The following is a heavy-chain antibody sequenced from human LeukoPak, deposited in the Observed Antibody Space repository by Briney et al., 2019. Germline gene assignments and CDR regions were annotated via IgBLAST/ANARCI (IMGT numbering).Heavy chain of an antibody. CDR2: MNPNSGNT. CDR3: ARGVKSHWKYRNPYYFDY. D-gene: IGHD1-1*01. CDR1: GYTFTSYD. V-gene: IGHV1-8*01. J-gene: IGHJ4*02. Sequence: ASLTVSCKASGYTFTSYDINWVRQAPGQGLEWMGWMNPNSGNTGYAQKFQGRVTMTRNTSISTAYMELSSLRSEDTAVYYCARGVKSHWKYRNPYYFDYWGQGTVVAVSS.